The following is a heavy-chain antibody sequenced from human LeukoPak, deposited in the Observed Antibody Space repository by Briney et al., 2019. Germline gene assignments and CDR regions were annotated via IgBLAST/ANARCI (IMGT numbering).Heavy chain of an antibody. CDR2: IYRSGST. CDR1: GFTVSTNY. CDR3: ARDSGHDAFDI. Sequence: PRGSLRLSCAASGFTVSTNYVSWVRQAPGKALEWVSVIYRSGSTYYADSVKGRFTISRDNSKNTLYLQMNRLRAEDTAVYYCARDSGHDAFDIWGQGTMVTVSS. V-gene: IGHV3-53*01. J-gene: IGHJ3*02.